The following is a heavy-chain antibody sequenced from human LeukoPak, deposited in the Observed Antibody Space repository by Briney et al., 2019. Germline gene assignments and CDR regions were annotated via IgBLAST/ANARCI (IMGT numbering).Heavy chain of an antibody. J-gene: IGHJ5*02. CDR1: GGSIRNYY. D-gene: IGHD7-27*01. CDR3: VRDLLGILYNWFDP. V-gene: IGHV4-4*07. Sequence: SETLSLTCGVSGGSIRNYYWSWIRQPPGRGLEWIGNFYTGGSVHQNPSLKTRVTMSVDTSKNQFSLKLSSVTAADTAVYYCVRDLLGILYNWFDPWGQGTLVTVSS. CDR2: FYTGGSV.